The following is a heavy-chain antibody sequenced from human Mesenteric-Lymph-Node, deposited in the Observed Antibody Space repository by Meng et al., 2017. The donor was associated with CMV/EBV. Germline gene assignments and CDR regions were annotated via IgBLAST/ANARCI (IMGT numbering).Heavy chain of an antibody. D-gene: IGHD2-2*02. CDR3: ARGLFYCSSTSCYTPLNY. CDR2: INHSGST. V-gene: IGHV4-34*01. CDR1: SFSGYY. J-gene: IGHJ4*02. Sequence: SFSGYYWSWIRQPPGKGLEWIGEINHSGSTNYNPSLKSRVTISVDTSKNQFSLKLSSVTAADTAVYYCARGLFYCSSTSCYTPLNYWGQGTLVTVSS.